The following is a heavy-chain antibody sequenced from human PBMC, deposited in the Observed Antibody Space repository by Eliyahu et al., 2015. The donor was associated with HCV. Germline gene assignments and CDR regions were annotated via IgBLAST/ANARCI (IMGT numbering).Heavy chain of an antibody. CDR1: GLSLSTGAVG. Sequence: QITLKESGPTLVKPTQTLTLTCTFSGLSLSTGAVGVGWIRQPPGKALEWLALIYWDDDKRYSPSLKNRLTIAKDTSKNQVVLTMTNMAPVDTATYYCTHRVRGYGSPHLWGQGILVTVSS. J-gene: IGHJ5*02. CDR3: THRVRGYGSPHL. D-gene: IGHD3-10*01. CDR2: IYWDDDK. V-gene: IGHV2-5*02.